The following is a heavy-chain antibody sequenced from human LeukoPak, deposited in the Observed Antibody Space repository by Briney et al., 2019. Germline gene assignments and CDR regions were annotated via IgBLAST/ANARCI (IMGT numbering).Heavy chain of an antibody. CDR2: IYTSGST. Sequence: PSETLSLTCTVSGGSISSYYWSWIRQPAGKGLEWIGRIYTSGSTNYNPSLKSRVPMSVDTSKNQFSLKLSSVTAADTAVYYCARDRVVVTAIPFYRFDYWGQGTLVTVSS. CDR3: ARDRVVVTAIPFYRFDY. D-gene: IGHD2-21*02. J-gene: IGHJ4*02. CDR1: GGSISSYY. V-gene: IGHV4-4*07.